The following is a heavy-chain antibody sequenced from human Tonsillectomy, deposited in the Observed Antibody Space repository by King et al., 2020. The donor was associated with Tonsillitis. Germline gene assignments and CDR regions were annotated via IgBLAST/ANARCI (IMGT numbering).Heavy chain of an antibody. J-gene: IGHJ6*03. V-gene: IGHV4-34*01. CDR1: GGSFSDYY. CDR2: INHSGST. Sequence: VQLQQWGAGLLKPSETLSLTCAVYGGSFSDYYWSWIRQPPGKGLEWIGEINHSGSTNYNPSLKSRVTISVDTSKHQFSLKLSSVTAADTAVYYCARGRYLGYYYYYMDVWGKGTTVIVSS. D-gene: IGHD3-9*01. CDR3: ARGRYLGYYYYYMDV.